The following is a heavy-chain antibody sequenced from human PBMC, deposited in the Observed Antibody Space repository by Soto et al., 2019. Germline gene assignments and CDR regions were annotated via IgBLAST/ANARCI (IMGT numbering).Heavy chain of an antibody. CDR3: AKATHDYKGDYYFDY. Sequence: GGSLRLSCAASGFTFSSYAMSWVRQAPGKGLEWVSAISGSGGSTYYADSVNGRFTISRDNSKNTLYLQMNSLRAEDTAVYYCAKATHDYKGDYYFDYWGQGTLVTVSS. V-gene: IGHV3-23*01. CDR2: ISGSGGST. D-gene: IGHD4-4*01. J-gene: IGHJ4*02. CDR1: GFTFSSYA.